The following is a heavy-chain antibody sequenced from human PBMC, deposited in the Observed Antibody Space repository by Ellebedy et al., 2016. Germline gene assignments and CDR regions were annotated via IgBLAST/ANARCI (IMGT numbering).Heavy chain of an antibody. J-gene: IGHJ4*02. V-gene: IGHV3-15*07. CDR3: VNEFRGSFDF. Sequence: GGSLRLSCAASGLSFSDTWMNWVRQTPGKGLERVGLIKSKTNGGTTDYAPPVKGRFTISRDDSEDTLYLQMNSLRTEDTAVYYCVNEFRGSFDFWGQGTLVTVSS. D-gene: IGHD1-1*01. CDR2: IKSKTNGGTT. CDR1: GLSFSDTW.